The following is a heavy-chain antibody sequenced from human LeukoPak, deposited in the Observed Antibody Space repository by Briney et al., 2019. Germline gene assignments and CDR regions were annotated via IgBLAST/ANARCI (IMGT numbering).Heavy chain of an antibody. CDR2: ISYDGSNK. CDR1: GFTFSSLA. V-gene: IGHV3-30*14. D-gene: IGHD3-16*01. J-gene: IGHJ3*02. Sequence: GGSLRLSCAASGFTFSSLAMHWVRQAPGKGLEWVAVISYDGSNKYYADSVKGRFTISRDNSKNTLYLQMNSLRAEDTAVYYCARVGAVGGVFRAFDIWGQGTMVTVSS. CDR3: ARVGAVGGVFRAFDI.